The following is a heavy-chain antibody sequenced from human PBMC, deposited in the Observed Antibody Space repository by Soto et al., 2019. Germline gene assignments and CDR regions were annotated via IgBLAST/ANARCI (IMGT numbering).Heavy chain of an antibody. Sequence: GGSLRLSCAASGFTFSGSAMHWVRQASGKGLEWVGRIRSKANSYATAYAASVKGRFTIARDDSKNTAYLQMNSLKTEDTAVYYCARSSSSTVDVWGHGTTVTVSS. CDR2: IRSKANSYAT. CDR3: ARSSSSTVDV. D-gene: IGHD6-13*01. CDR1: GFTFSGSA. V-gene: IGHV3-73*01. J-gene: IGHJ6*02.